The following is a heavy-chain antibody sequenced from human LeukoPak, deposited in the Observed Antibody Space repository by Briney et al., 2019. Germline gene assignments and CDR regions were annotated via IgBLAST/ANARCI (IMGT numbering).Heavy chain of an antibody. CDR3: ARASLIKVVPAAPGYYFDY. CDR2: IYTSGST. V-gene: IGHV4-61*02. CDR1: GGSISSGSYY. J-gene: IGHJ4*02. D-gene: IGHD2-2*01. Sequence: SQTLSLTCTVSGGSISSGSYYWSWIRQPAGKGLEWIGRIYTSGSTNYNPSLKSRVTISVGTSKNQFSLKLSSVTAADTAVYYCARASLIKVVPAAPGYYFDYWGQGTLVTVSS.